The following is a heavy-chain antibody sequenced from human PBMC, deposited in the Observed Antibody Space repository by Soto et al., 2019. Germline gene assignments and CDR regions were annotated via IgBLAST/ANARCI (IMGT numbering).Heavy chain of an antibody. J-gene: IGHJ5*02. V-gene: IGHV4-4*07. D-gene: IGHD1-1*01. CDR3: VRDGTKTLRDWFDP. CDR1: GASISGFY. Sequence: SETLSLTCTVSGASISGFYWSWIRKSAGKGREGIGRIYATGTTDYNPSLKSRVMMSVDTSKKQFSLKLRSVTAADTAVYYCVRDGTKTLRDWFDPWGQGISVTVSS. CDR2: IYATGTT.